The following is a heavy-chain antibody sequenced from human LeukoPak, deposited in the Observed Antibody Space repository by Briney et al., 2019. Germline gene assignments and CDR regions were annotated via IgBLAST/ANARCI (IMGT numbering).Heavy chain of an antibody. D-gene: IGHD2-2*01. Sequence: ASVTVSCTASGYTFTSYGISWVRQAPGQGLEWMGWISAYNGNTNYAQKLQGRVTMTTDTSTSTAYMELRSLRSDDTAVYYCARDWGYCSSTSCRAWFDPWGQGTLVTVSS. J-gene: IGHJ5*02. CDR1: GYTFTSYG. V-gene: IGHV1-18*01. CDR2: ISAYNGNT. CDR3: ARDWGYCSSTSCRAWFDP.